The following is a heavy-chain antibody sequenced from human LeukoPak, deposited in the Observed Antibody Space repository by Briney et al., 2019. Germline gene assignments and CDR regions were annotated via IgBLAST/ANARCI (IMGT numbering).Heavy chain of an antibody. D-gene: IGHD4-17*01. CDR3: AKDRDYGDYPSAYYYYMDV. J-gene: IGHJ6*03. V-gene: IGHV3-30*02. CDR1: GFTFSTYG. Sequence: GGSLRLACAASGFTFSTYGIHWVRQAPGKGLEWVAFIRYDGTNKWYADSVKGRFTISRDNSKNMLYLQMNSLRAEDTAVYHRAKDRDYGDYPSAYYYYMDVWGKGTTVTVSS. CDR2: IRYDGTNK.